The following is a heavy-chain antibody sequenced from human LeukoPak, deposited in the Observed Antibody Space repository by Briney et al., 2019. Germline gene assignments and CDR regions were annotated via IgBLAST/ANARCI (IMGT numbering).Heavy chain of an antibody. Sequence: SVKVSCKASGGTFSSYAISRVRQAPGHGREWMGRIVPIFGTANYAQNFQGRVTTTTAESRTTAYTPLSSPICPQPARYYIARDRGMATILDDRGQGTLVTVAS. CDR2: IVPIFGTA. J-gene: IGHJ4*02. D-gene: IGHD5-24*01. CDR1: GGTFSSYA. V-gene: IGHV1-69*05. CDR3: ARDRGMATILDD.